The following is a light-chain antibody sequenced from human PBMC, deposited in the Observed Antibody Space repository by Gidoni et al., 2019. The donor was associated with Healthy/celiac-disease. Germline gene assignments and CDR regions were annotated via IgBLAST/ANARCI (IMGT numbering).Light chain of an antibody. CDR1: QGISSY. CDR2: AAS. V-gene: IGKV1-8*01. Sequence: AIRITQSPSPLSASTGDSVTITRRGSQGISSYLAWSQHKPGNAPTHLIYAASTLQRGVPSRYSGSGSGRDFSLTISCLQPEEFAAYYCQQYYNYSTWTFGQGTKVEIK. CDR3: QQYYNYSTWT. J-gene: IGKJ1*01.